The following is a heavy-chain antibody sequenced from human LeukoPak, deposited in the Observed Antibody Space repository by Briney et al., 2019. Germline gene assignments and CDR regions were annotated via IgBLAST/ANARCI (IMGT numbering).Heavy chain of an antibody. D-gene: IGHD1-1*01. Sequence: PGGSLRLPCAASGFTFSSYPMYWVRQTPGKGLEWVSAISGGGGGNTYYADSVKGRFTVSRDNSKNTLFLEMNSLRAEDTAVYYCARAVTTGSYYFGYWGQGTPVTVSS. J-gene: IGHJ4*02. V-gene: IGHV3-23*01. CDR2: ISGGGGGNT. CDR1: GFTFSSYP. CDR3: ARAVTTGSYYFGY.